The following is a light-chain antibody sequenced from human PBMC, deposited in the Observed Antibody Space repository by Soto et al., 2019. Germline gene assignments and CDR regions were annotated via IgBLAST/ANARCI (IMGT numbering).Light chain of an antibody. CDR3: AVWDDSLNGVV. V-gene: IGLV1-44*01. CDR2: SDD. CDR1: SFNIGRNP. Sequence: QSVLSQPPSASGTPGQRVTISCSGSSFNIGRNPVNWDLQFPGTAPKRLIYSDDQRPSGVPDRFSGSKSGTSASLAIRGLQSEDEADYYCAVWDDSLNGVVFGGGTQLTVL. J-gene: IGLJ2*01.